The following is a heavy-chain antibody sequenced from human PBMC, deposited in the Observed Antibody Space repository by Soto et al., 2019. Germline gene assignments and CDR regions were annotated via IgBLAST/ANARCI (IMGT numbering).Heavy chain of an antibody. CDR3: ARAPRGNYYFDS. Sequence: EVQLVESGGGLIQPGGSLRLSCAASGFTVNNNYMGWVRQAPGKGLQWVSVIYSAGSAGSTYYADSVKGRFTISRDNSKNTMDLQMTSLRAEDTAIYYCARAPRGNYYFDSWGQGTLVTVSS. J-gene: IGHJ4*02. CDR1: GFTVNNNY. V-gene: IGHV3-53*01. CDR2: IYSAGSAGST.